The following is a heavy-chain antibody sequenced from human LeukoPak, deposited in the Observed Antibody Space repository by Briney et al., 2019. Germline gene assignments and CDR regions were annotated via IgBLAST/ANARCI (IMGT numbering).Heavy chain of an antibody. V-gene: IGHV3-23*01. CDR2: ITASGGKT. J-gene: IGHJ4*02. CDR3: AKQDCSSTSCYEDY. CDR1: GFSFNNYA. D-gene: IGHD2-2*01. Sequence: PGMSLRLSCAASGFSFNNYAMSWVRQAPGKGLEWVSTITASGGKTYYADSVRGRFTISRDNSQNTLYLQMNSLRAEDTAVYYCAKQDCSSTSCYEDYWGQGTLVTVSS.